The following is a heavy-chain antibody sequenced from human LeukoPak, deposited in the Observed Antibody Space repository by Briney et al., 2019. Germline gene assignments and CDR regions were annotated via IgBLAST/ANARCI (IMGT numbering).Heavy chain of an antibody. Sequence: GASVEVSCKASGYTFTGYYVHWVRQAPGQGPEWIGWMNPNNGNTGYAQKFQGRVTMTRDTSISTAYMDLSSLRSEDTAVYYCARGPRNWGFDYWGQGTLVTVSS. D-gene: IGHD7-27*01. V-gene: IGHV1-8*02. CDR1: GYTFTGYY. CDR2: MNPNNGNT. CDR3: ARGPRNWGFDY. J-gene: IGHJ4*02.